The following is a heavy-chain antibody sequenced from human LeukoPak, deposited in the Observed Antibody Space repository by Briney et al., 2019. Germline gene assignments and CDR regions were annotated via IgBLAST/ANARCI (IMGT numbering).Heavy chain of an antibody. J-gene: IGHJ5*02. CDR3: ARAGIAAAGTANWFDP. CDR1: GGSISSGGYY. CDR2: IYYSGST. D-gene: IGHD6-13*01. Sequence: PSQTLSLTCTVSGGSISSGGYYWSWIRQHPGKGLEWIGYIYYSGSTYYNPSLKSRVTISVDTSKNQFSLKLSSVTAADTAVYYCARAGIAAAGTANWFDPWGQGTLVTVSS. V-gene: IGHV4-31*03.